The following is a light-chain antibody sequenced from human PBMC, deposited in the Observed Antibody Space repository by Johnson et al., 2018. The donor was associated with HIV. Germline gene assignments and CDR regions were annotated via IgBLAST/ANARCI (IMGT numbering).Light chain of an antibody. CDR2: DNN. Sequence: QSVLTQPPSVSAAPGQKVTISCSGSSSNIGNNYESWYQQLPGTAPKLLIYDNNKRPSGIPDRFSGSKSGTSATLGITGLQTGDEADYYCSTWDNSLSCGGVFGPGTKVTVL. V-gene: IGLV1-51*01. J-gene: IGLJ1*01. CDR1: SSNIGNNY. CDR3: STWDNSLSCGGV.